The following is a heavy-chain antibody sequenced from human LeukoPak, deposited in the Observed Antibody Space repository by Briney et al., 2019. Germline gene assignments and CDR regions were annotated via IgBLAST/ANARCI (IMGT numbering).Heavy chain of an antibody. CDR1: GGSISSSSYY. CDR3: ARTVAGAFDY. CDR2: IYYSGST. Sequence: SETLSLTCTVSGGSISSSSYYWGWIRQPPGKGLEWIGSIYYSGSTYYNPSLKSRVTISVDTSKNQFSLKLSSVTAADTAVYYCARTVAGAFDYWGQGTLVTVSS. J-gene: IGHJ4*02. V-gene: IGHV4-39*07. D-gene: IGHD6-19*01.